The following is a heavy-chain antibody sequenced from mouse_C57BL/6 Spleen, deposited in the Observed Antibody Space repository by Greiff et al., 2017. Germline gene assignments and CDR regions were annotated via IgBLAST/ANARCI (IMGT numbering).Heavy chain of an antibody. CDR2: IWSGGST. V-gene: IGHV2-2*01. Sequence: VKLMESGPGLVQPSQSLSITCTVSGFSLTSYGVHWVRQSPGKGLEWLGVIWSGGSTDDNAAFISRLSISKDNSKSQVFFKMNSLLADDTAIYYCARISGSSNYYAMDYWGQGTSVTVSS. CDR1: GFSLTSYG. J-gene: IGHJ4*01. D-gene: IGHD1-1*01. CDR3: ARISGSSNYYAMDY.